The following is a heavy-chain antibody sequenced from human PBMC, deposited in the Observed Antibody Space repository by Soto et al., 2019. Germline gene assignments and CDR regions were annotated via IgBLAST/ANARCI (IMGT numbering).Heavy chain of an antibody. V-gene: IGHV4-59*01. Sequence: SETLSLTCTVSGGSISSYYWSWIRQPPGKGLEWIGYIYYSGSTNYNPSLKSRVTISVDTSKNQFSLKLSSVTAADTGVYYCARSSGYVSGGLYGGRETRVTFSS. D-gene: IGHD5-12*01. CDR2: IYYSGST. CDR3: ARSSGYVSGGLY. CDR1: GGSISSYY. J-gene: IGHJ4*02.